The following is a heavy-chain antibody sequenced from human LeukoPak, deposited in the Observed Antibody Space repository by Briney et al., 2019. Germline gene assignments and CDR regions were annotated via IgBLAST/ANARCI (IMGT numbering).Heavy chain of an antibody. CDR3: AKTKWELGSGGAFDI. CDR1: GFTFSSYG. CDR2: ISYDGSDK. V-gene: IGHV3-30*18. J-gene: IGHJ3*02. D-gene: IGHD1-26*01. Sequence: GGSLRLSCAASGFTFSSYGMNWVRQAPGKGLEWVADISYDGSDKYYADSVKGRFTISRDNSKNTLYLQMNSLRAEDTAVYYCAKTKWELGSGGAFDIWGQGTMVTVSS.